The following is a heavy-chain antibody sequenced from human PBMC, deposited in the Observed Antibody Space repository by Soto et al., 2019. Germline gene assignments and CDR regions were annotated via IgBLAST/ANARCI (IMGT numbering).Heavy chain of an antibody. CDR2: VSYDGSNK. Sequence: QVQLVESGGGVVQPGRSLRLSCAASGFSFSSYAMHWVRQAAGTGLEWVAVVSYDGSNKYYADSVKGRFTISRDNSKNSLDLQMNCLSADDTAVYYCARARGVSVVVPAATLLYYYYYGMDVWGKGPTVTVSS. D-gene: IGHD2-2*01. V-gene: IGHV3-30-3*01. J-gene: IGHJ6*04. CDR3: ARARGVSVVVPAATLLYYYYYGMDV. CDR1: GFSFSSYA.